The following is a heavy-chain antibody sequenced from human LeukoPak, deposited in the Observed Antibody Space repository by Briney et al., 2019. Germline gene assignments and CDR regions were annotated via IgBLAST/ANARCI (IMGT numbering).Heavy chain of an antibody. CDR2: IYTSGST. CDR1: GDSISSYY. V-gene: IGHV4-4*07. J-gene: IGHJ4*02. CDR3: ARANYDYVWGSYRYYFDY. Sequence: SETLSLTCTVSGDSISSYYWSWIRQPAGKGLEWIGRIYTSGSTNYNPSLKSRVTMSVDTFKNQFSLKLSSVTAADTAVYYCARANYDYVWGSYRYYFDYWGQGTLVTVSS. D-gene: IGHD3-16*02.